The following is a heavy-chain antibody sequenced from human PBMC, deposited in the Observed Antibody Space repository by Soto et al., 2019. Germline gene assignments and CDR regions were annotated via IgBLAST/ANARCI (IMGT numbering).Heavy chain of an antibody. D-gene: IGHD3-22*01. CDR3: ARGRPYYYDSSGQEYFQH. CDR2: IIPIFGTA. CDR1: GGTFSSYA. Sequence: SVKVSCKASGGTFSSYAISWVRQAPGQGLEWMGGIIPIFGTANYAQKFQGRVTITADKSTSTAYMELSSLRSEDTAVYYCARGRPYYYDSSGQEYFQHWGQGTLVTVSS. J-gene: IGHJ1*01. V-gene: IGHV1-69*06.